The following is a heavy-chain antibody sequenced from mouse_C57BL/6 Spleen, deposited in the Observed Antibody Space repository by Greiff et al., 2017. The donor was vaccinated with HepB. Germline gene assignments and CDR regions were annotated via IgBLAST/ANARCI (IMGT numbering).Heavy chain of an antibody. D-gene: IGHD3-2*02. CDR3: ARLDSSGYVGVDY. V-gene: IGHV5-9*01. CDR2: ISGGGGNT. Sequence: EVHLVESGGGLVKPGGSLKLSCAASGFTFSSYTMSWVRQTPEKRLEWVATISGGGGNTYYPDSVKGRFTISRDNAKNTLYLQMSSLRSEDTALYYCARLDSSGYVGVDYWGQGTSVTVSS. CDR1: GFTFSSYT. J-gene: IGHJ4*01.